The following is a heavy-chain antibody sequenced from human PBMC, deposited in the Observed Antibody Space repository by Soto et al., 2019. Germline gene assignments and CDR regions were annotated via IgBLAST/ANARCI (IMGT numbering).Heavy chain of an antibody. J-gene: IGHJ4*02. CDR1: GGSFSGYY. V-gene: IGHV4-34*01. CDR2: INHSGST. CDR3: ASHDYYDSSGYFGGAFDY. D-gene: IGHD3-22*01. Sequence: QVQLQQWGAGLLKPSETLSLTCAVDGGSFSGYYWSWIRQPPGKGLEWIGEINHSGSTNYNPSLKSRVTISVDTSKNQFSLKLSSVTAADTAVYYCASHDYYDSSGYFGGAFDYWGQGTLVTVSS.